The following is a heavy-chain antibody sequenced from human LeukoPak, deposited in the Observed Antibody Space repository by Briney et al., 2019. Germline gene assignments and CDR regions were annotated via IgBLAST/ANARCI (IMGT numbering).Heavy chain of an antibody. J-gene: IGHJ4*02. D-gene: IGHD3-16*01. CDR3: AKDLDYVWGRGVDY. Sequence: PGGSLRLSCAASGFTFSSYAMSWVRQAPGKGLEWVSAISGSGGSTYYADSVKGRFTISRDNSKNTLYLQMNSLRAEDTAVYYCAKDLDYVWGRGVDYWGQGTLVTVSS. V-gene: IGHV3-23*01. CDR1: GFTFSSYA. CDR2: ISGSGGST.